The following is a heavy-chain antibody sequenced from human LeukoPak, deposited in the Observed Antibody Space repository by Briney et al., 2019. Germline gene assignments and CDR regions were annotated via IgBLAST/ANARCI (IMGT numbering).Heavy chain of an antibody. CDR1: GFTFGSYA. CDR3: ARVLSGRGSLYDYYYYMDV. Sequence: GGSLRLSCAASGFTFGSYAMSWVRQAPGKGLEWVSDINGSGGSTYYTDSVKGRFTISRDNSKNTLYLQMNSLRAEDTAVYYCARVLSGRGSLYDYYYYMDVWGKGTTVTISS. V-gene: IGHV3-23*01. CDR2: INGSGGST. D-gene: IGHD3-10*01. J-gene: IGHJ6*03.